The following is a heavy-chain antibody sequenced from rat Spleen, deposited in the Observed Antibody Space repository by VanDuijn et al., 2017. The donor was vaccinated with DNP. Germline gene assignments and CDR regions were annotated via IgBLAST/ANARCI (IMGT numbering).Heavy chain of an antibody. D-gene: IGHD5-1*01. J-gene: IGHJ3*01. CDR2: IKGDSSII. Sequence: EVKLVESGGGLVQPGRSLKLSCSVSGLNFNDYWMGWVRQAPGRGLEWIGEIKGDSSIINYLPLLNDRFIISRDNAQSSLFVQMTKLGPEDTAIYYCVTRGTGSDNWFAYWGQGTLVTVSS. CDR3: VTRGTGSDNWFAY. CDR1: GLNFNDYW. V-gene: IGHV4-2*01.